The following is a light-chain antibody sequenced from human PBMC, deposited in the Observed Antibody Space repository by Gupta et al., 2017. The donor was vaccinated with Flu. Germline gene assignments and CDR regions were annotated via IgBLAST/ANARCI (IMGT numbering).Light chain of an antibody. J-gene: IGKJ3*01. V-gene: IGKV3-15*01. Sequence: EIVMTQSPASLSVSPGERATLSCRASQSIRSNLAWYQQKPGQAPRLLIYGASTRATGVPARFSGSGSGTEFTLTISSRQSEDFAVYYCQQYNNWLSLTFGPGTKVDIK. CDR2: GAS. CDR3: QQYNNWLSLT. CDR1: QSIRSN.